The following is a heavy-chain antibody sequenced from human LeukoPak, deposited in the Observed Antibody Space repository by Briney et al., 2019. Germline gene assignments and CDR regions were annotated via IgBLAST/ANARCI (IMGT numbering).Heavy chain of an antibody. Sequence: GGSLRLSCAASGFTFSSYSMNWVRQAPGKGLEWVSSISSSSSYIYYADSVKGRFTISRDNAKNSLYLQMNSLRAEDTAVYYCASSPIYCSGGSCYSPIWGQGTMVTVSS. CDR3: ASSPIYCSGGSCYSPI. J-gene: IGHJ3*02. CDR1: GFTFSSYS. V-gene: IGHV3-21*04. D-gene: IGHD2-15*01. CDR2: ISSSSSYI.